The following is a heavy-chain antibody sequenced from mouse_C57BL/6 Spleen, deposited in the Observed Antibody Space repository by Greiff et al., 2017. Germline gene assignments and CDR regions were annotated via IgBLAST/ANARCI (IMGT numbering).Heavy chain of an antibody. CDR3: ANDGYSAFAY. D-gene: IGHD2-3*01. J-gene: IGHJ3*01. CDR2: IYPGDGDT. CDR1: GYAFSSSW. V-gene: IGHV1-82*01. Sequence: VKLQESGPELVKPGASVKISCKASGYAFSSSWMNWVKQRPGKGLEWIGRIYPGDGDTNYNGKFKGKATLTADKSSSTAYMQLSSLTSEDSAVYVCANDGYSAFAYWGQGTLVTVSA.